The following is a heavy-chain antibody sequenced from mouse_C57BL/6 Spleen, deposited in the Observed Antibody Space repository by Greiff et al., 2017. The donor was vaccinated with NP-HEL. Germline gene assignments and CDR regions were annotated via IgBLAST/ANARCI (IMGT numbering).Heavy chain of an antibody. CDR2: IDPSDSST. V-gene: IGHV1-69*01. J-gene: IGHJ1*03. D-gene: IGHD1-1*01. Sequence: QVQLQQSGAELVMPGASVKLSCKASGYTFTSYWMHWVKQRPGQGLEWIGEIDPSDSSTNYNQKFKGKSTLTVDKSSSTAYMQLSSLTSEDSAVYYCARIITTVVATDWYFDVWGTGTTVTVSS. CDR3: ARIITTVVATDWYFDV. CDR1: GYTFTSYW.